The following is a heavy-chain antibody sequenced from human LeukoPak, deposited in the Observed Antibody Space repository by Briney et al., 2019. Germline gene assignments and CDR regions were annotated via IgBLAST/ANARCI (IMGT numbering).Heavy chain of an antibody. V-gene: IGHV3-48*04. CDR1: GFTFSSYS. D-gene: IGHD3-22*01. Sequence: GGSLRLSCAASGFTFSSYSMNWVRQAPGKGLEWVSSISSSSSTIYYADSVKGRFTISRDNAKNSLFLQMNSLRAEDTAVYYCARDYDSSGYYSCFDYWGQGTLVTVSS. CDR3: ARDYDSSGYYSCFDY. CDR2: ISSSSSTI. J-gene: IGHJ4*02.